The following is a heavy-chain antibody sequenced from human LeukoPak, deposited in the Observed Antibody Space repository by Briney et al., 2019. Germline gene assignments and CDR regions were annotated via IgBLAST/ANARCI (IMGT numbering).Heavy chain of an antibody. V-gene: IGHV3-48*03. D-gene: IGHD3-10*01. Sequence: GGSLRLSCAASGFTFSSFELDWVRQAPGRGLECISCMSSRDNTRYYAESVRGRFTMCRDNAKNSLSLQMNGLRAEDPAFYYCARGFGRFGHRFGYLGQGTLVTVSS. CDR2: MSSRDNTR. CDR3: ARGFGRFGHRFGY. J-gene: IGHJ4*02. CDR1: GFTFSSFE.